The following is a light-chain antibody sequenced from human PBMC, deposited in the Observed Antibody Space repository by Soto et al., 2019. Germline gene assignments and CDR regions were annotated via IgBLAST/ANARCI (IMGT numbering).Light chain of an antibody. CDR3: QQYGSSGT. CDR1: QSVSSTY. V-gene: IGKV3-20*01. Sequence: LLTQSPGTLSLSPGERATLSCGASQSVSSTYLAWYQQKPGQAPRLLIYGASSRATGIPDRLSGSGSGTDFTLTISRLEPEDFAVYYCQQYGSSGTFGQGTKVDIK. J-gene: IGKJ1*01. CDR2: GAS.